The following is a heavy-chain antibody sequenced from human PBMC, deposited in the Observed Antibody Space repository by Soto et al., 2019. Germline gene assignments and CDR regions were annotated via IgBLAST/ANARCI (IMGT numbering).Heavy chain of an antibody. CDR1: GFSISTHA. V-gene: IGHV3-23*01. CDR3: ARDSSAWPNYFDS. CDR2: FSGRSGDT. Sequence: PGGSLRLSCVASGFSISTHALTWVRQAPGKGLEWVSSFSGRSGDTYYAASVKGRFTISGDSSENTVILQMNNLRADDTALYYCARDSSAWPNYFDSWGQGIQVTVSS. D-gene: IGHD6-19*01. J-gene: IGHJ4*02.